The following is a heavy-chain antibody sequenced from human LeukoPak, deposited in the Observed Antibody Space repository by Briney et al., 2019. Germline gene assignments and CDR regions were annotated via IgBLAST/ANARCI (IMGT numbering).Heavy chain of an antibody. Sequence: GGTLRLSCAASGFTFRKHGMNWVRQAPGKGLEWVSGISPSGDITYYADSVKGRFTISRDNSKNTLYLEVISLTAEDTAVYYCAKDDAWIRFGEWSQGTLVTVSS. V-gene: IGHV3-23*01. CDR2: ISPSGDIT. CDR1: GFTFRKHG. CDR3: AKDDAWIRFGE. J-gene: IGHJ4*02. D-gene: IGHD3-10*01.